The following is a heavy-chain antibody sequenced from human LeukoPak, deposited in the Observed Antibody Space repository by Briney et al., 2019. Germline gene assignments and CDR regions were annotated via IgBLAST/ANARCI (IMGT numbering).Heavy chain of an antibody. CDR2: IHYSGST. D-gene: IGHD1-26*01. J-gene: IGHJ4*02. CDR3: ARPRGVGATPPFDY. CDR1: GGSISSYY. V-gene: IGHV4-59*12. Sequence: PSETLSLTCTVSGGSISSYYWSWIRQPPGMGLEWIGYIHYSGSTNHNPSLKGRVTMAVDTSKNHFSLKLSSVTAADTAVYYCARPRGVGATPPFDYWGQGTLVTVSS.